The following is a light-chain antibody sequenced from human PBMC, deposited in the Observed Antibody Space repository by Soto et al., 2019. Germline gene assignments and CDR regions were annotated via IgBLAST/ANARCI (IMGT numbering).Light chain of an antibody. J-gene: IGKJ5*01. CDR2: AAS. Sequence: DIQLTQSPSFLSASVGDRVTITCRASQGISSYLAWYQQKPGKAPKLLIYAASTLKSGVPSRFSGSVSGTEFTITISSLQPEDFATYYCQQLNSYPITFGQGTRLEIK. CDR1: QGISSY. CDR3: QQLNSYPIT. V-gene: IGKV1-9*01.